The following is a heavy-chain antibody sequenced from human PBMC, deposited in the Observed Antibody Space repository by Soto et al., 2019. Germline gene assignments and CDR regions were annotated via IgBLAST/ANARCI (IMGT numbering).Heavy chain of an antibody. CDR2: ISSSSSTI. J-gene: IGHJ3*02. CDR1: GFTFSSYS. CDR3: ARALEPFGYGDILTTFDI. V-gene: IGHV3-48*02. D-gene: IGHD4-17*01. Sequence: GGSLRLSCAASGFTFSSYSMNWVRQAPGKGLEWVSYISSSSSTIYYADSVKGRFTISRDNAKNSLYLQMNSLRDEDTAVYYCARALEPFGYGDILTTFDIWGQGTMVTVSS.